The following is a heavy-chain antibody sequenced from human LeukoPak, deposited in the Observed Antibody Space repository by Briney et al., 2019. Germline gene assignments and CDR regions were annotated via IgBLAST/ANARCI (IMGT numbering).Heavy chain of an antibody. D-gene: IGHD2-21*02. CDR3: ARVVVVTATHWYFDL. CDR1: GYRFNAYW. Sequence: GESLKISCKGSGYRFNAYWIGWVRQVPGKGLDWMGLIHPGDSDTRYSPSFQGQVTISVDKSITTAYLQWSSLQASDTAMYFCARVVVVTATHWYFDLWGRGSLVTVFS. V-gene: IGHV5-51*01. J-gene: IGHJ2*01. CDR2: IHPGDSDT.